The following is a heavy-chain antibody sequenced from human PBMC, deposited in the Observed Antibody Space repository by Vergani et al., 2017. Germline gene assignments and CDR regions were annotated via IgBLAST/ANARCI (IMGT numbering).Heavy chain of an antibody. J-gene: IGHJ6*03. V-gene: IGHV1-2*02. CDR2: INPNSGGT. Sequence: QVQLVQSGAEVKKPGASVKVSCKASGYTFTGYYMHWVRQAPGQGLEWMGWINPNSGGTNYAQKFQGRVTMTRDTSISTAYMELSRLRSDDTAVYYCARGAPWIFGVYYMDVWGKGTTVTVSS. CDR3: ARGAPWIFGVYYMDV. D-gene: IGHD3-3*01. CDR1: GYTFTGYY.